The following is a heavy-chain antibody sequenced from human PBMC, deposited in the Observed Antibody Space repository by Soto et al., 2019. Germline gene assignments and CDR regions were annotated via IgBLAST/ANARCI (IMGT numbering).Heavy chain of an antibody. CDR1: DYTFTSYG. D-gene: IGHD6-19*01. J-gene: IGHJ4*02. CDR2: ISAHNGNT. Sequence: QVQLVQSGAEVKKPGASVKVSCKASDYTFTSYGISWVRQAPGQGLEWMGWISAHNGNTKYAQKLQGRVTMTTDTSPSTAYMELRSLRSDDTARYYCARDLAVGLVDYWGQGTLVTVSS. V-gene: IGHV1-18*01. CDR3: ARDLAVGLVDY.